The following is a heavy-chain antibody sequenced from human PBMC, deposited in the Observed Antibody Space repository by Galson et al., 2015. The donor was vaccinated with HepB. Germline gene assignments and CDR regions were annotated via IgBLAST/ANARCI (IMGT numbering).Heavy chain of an antibody. CDR3: VGGAGWLFDY. CDR1: GFTFSSYT. D-gene: IGHD6-19*01. V-gene: IGHV3-7*01. Sequence: SLRLSCAASGFTFSSYTMNWVRQPPGKGLEWVANIKKDGSETYYVDSMRGRFSISRDNSKNSVYLQMNSLRVEDTAVYYCVGGAGWLFDYWGQGSLVTVSS. J-gene: IGHJ4*02. CDR2: IKKDGSET.